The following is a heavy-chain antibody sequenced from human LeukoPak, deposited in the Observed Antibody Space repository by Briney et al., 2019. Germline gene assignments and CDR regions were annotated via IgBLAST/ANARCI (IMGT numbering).Heavy chain of an antibody. CDR2: IYYSGST. CDR3: ARYYYDSSAYYNLDY. CDR1: GGSISSYY. V-gene: IGHV4-59*01. D-gene: IGHD3-22*01. J-gene: IGHJ4*02. Sequence: SETLSLTCTVSGGSISSYYWSWIRQPPGKGLEWIGFIYYSGSTNYNPSLKSRVTISVDTSKNQFSLKLSSLTAADTAVYYCARYYYDSSAYYNLDYWGQGTLVTVSS.